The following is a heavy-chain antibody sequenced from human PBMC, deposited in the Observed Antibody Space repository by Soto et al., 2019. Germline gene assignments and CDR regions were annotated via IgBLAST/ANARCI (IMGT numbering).Heavy chain of an antibody. J-gene: IGHJ6*02. CDR1: GGPFSNYY. CDR3: ARQGFGPLHGLVDV. Sequence: QVQLQESGPGLVKPSETLSLTCTISGGPFSNYYCSWFRQTPGQGLEWIVYKAYSGYFSYNPSLRHRVTTSIEPSKTQFSLDLSSVPAADTTLYYCARQGFGPLHGLVDVWGQGTTVIVSS. V-gene: IGHV4-59*08. D-gene: IGHD3-10*01. CDR2: KAYSGYF.